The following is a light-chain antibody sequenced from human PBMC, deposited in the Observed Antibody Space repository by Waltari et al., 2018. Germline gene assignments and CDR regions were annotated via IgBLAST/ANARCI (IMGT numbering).Light chain of an antibody. V-gene: IGKV1-6*02. CDR1: QGIRND. CDR3: LQDSNYPFT. Sequence: AIQLTQSPSSLSASVGDRVTITCRASQGIRNDLGWYQQKPGKPPKLLIYAASTLQTGVPSRFSGSGFGTYFTLTISSLQPADFATYYCLQDSNYPFTFGPGTKVDIK. J-gene: IGKJ3*01. CDR2: AAS.